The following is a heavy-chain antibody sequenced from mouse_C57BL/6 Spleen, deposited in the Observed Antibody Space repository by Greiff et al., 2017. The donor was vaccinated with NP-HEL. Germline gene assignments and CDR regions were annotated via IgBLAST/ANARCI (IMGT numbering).Heavy chain of an antibody. CDR1: GYTFTSYW. J-gene: IGHJ4*01. V-gene: IGHV1-61*01. D-gene: IGHD2-4*01. CDR2: IYPSDSET. Sequence: QVQLQQPGAELVRPGSSVKLSCKASGYTFTSYWMDWVKQRPGQGLEWIGNIYPSDSETHYNQKFKDKATLTVDKSSSTAYMQLSSLTSEDSAVYYCARGLSVYDYDGYAMDYWGQGTSVTVSS. CDR3: ARGLSVYDYDGYAMDY.